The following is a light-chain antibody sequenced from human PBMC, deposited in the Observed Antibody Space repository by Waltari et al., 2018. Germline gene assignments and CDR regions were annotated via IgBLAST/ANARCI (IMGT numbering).Light chain of an antibody. J-gene: IGLJ1*01. CDR2: DDS. CDR1: NIGNKR. V-gene: IGLV3-21*02. Sequence: SYVLTRPHSVSVAPGQTARITCGGDNIGNKRVYWYPRRPGQAPIRVVSDDSERPSGIPERFSGSNSGNTATLTISIVEAGDEADYYCQVWDTSSDDYFVFGTGTQITVL. CDR3: QVWDTSSDDYFV.